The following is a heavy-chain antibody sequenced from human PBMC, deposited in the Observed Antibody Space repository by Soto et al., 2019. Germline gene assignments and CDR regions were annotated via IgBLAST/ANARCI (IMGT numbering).Heavy chain of an antibody. Sequence: SETLSLTCSLSGASITSTTYFWAWIRQPPGKGLEWVGSIYYSGKNHYNPSLKSRTTISVDRSRNQFSLQVSSVTAADTAVYYCAKNLPRTGRFDYWGQGTVVTVSS. CDR1: GASITSTTYF. J-gene: IGHJ4*02. CDR3: AKNLPRTGRFDY. V-gene: IGHV4-39*01. CDR2: IYYSGKN.